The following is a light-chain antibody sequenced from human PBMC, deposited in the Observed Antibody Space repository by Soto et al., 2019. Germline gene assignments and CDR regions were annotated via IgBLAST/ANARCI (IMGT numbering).Light chain of an antibody. CDR1: QSVSSN. V-gene: IGKV3-15*01. CDR2: GAS. CDR3: QLHNNSWT. J-gene: IGKJ1*01. Sequence: EIVMTQSPATLSVSPGERATLSCRASQSVSSNLAWYQQKPGQAPRLLIYGASTRATGIPARFSGSGSGTEFTLTISSLQSEDFAVYYCQLHNNSWTFGHGTKVDIK.